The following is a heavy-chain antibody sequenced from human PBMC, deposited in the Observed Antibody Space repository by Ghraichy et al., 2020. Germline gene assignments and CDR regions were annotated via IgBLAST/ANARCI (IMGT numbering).Heavy chain of an antibody. J-gene: IGHJ3*02. D-gene: IGHD6-19*01. CDR2: ISSSSSYI. CDR3: ASARLGVGAFDI. CDR1: GFTFSSYS. Sequence: GGSLRLSCAASGFTFSSYSMNWVRQAPGKGLEWVSSISSSSSYIYYADSVKGRFTISRDNAKNSLYLQMNSLRAEDTAVYYCASARLGVGAFDIWGQGTMVTVSS. V-gene: IGHV3-21*01.